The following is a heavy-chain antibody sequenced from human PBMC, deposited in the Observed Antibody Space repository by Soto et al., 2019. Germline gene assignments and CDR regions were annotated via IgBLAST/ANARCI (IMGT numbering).Heavy chain of an antibody. CDR3: AGRPGSGPYYFDY. CDR2: ISAGGDST. CDR1: GLSFRSHA. Sequence: PGGSLRLSCATSGLSFRSHAMGWVRQAPGKGLEWVSGISAGGDSTYYADSVKGRFAISTDSSRNTLSLQMSSLRAEDTAIYYCAGRPGSGPYYFDYWGQGTLVTVSS. V-gene: IGHV3-23*01. D-gene: IGHD3-10*01. J-gene: IGHJ4*02.